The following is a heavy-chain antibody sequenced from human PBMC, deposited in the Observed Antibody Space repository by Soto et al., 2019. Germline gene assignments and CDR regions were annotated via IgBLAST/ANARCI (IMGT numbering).Heavy chain of an antibody. J-gene: IGHJ4*02. V-gene: IGHV1-18*01. D-gene: IGHD3-10*01. CDR1: GYAFTTYG. Sequence: QVHLVQSGAEVKKPGASVKVSCKGSGYAFTTYGITWVRQAPGQGLEWMGWISAHNGNTNYAQKLQGRVTVTRDTSKSHAYMELRSLRSDDTAVYYCARGRYGEYWGQGALVNLSS. CDR3: ARGRYGEY. CDR2: ISAHNGNT.